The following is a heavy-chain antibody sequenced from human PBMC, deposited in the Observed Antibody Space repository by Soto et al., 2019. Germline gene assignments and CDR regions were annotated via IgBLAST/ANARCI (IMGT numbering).Heavy chain of an antibody. CDR2: VDQDGSDK. D-gene: IGHD1-26*01. CDR3: ASGRALDY. V-gene: IGHV3-7*01. J-gene: IGHJ4*02. CDR1: GFSFSSYW. Sequence: EVQLVESGGGLVQPGGSLRLSCAASGFSFSSYWMTWVRLAPGKGLEWVANVDQDGSDKYYLDSVKGRFTISRDNAKKSLYLQMNSLRAEDTAVYYCASGRALDYWGQGPLVTVSS.